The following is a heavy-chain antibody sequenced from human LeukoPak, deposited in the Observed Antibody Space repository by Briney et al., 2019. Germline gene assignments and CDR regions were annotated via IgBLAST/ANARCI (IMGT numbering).Heavy chain of an antibody. CDR3: ATLKLKRYCTGGSCFPSI. CDR2: INHSGST. CDR1: GGSFSGYY. J-gene: IGHJ3*02. D-gene: IGHD2-15*01. V-gene: IGHV4-34*01. Sequence: SETLSLTCAVYGGSFSGYYWSWIRQPPEKGLEWIGEINHSGSTNYNPSLKSRVTISVDTSKNQFSLKLSSVTAADTAVYYCATLKLKRYCTGGSCFPSIWGQGTMVTVSS.